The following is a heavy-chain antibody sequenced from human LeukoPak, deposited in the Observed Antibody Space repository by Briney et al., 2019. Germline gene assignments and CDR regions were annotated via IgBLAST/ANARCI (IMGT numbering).Heavy chain of an antibody. CDR2: IYSGGST. Sequence: GGSLRLSCAASGFTVSSNYMSWVRQAPGKGLEWVSVIYSGGSTYYADSVKGRFTISRHNSKNTLYPQMNSLRAEDTAVYYCARVGGSGYYYVGYWGQGTLVTVSS. V-gene: IGHV3-53*04. CDR1: GFTVSSNY. CDR3: ARVGGSGYYYVGY. D-gene: IGHD3-22*01. J-gene: IGHJ4*02.